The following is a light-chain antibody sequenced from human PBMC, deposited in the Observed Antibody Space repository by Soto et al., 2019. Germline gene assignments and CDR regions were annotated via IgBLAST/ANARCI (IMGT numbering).Light chain of an antibody. J-gene: IGKJ1*01. Sequence: EIVMTQSPATLSASPGERATLSCRASQSVRSNLAWYQQKPGQAPRLVIYGASTRATDIPDRFSASGSGTDSTLTISRLEPEDFAVYYCQQYSRAPLTFGQGAKVDIK. CDR2: GAS. CDR1: QSVRSN. CDR3: QQYSRAPLT. V-gene: IGKV3D-15*01.